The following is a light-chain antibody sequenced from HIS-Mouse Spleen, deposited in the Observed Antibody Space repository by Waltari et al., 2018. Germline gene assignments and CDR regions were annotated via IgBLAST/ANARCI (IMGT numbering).Light chain of an antibody. J-gene: IGKJ2*01. CDR2: GAS. CDR3: QQYNNWPYT. Sequence: EIVMTQSPATLSVSPGERATLSCRASPRFSSNLAWYQQKPGQAPRLLIYGASTRATGIPARFSGSGSGTEFTLTISSMQSEDFAVYYCQQYNNWPYTFGQGTKLEIK. CDR1: PRFSSN. V-gene: IGKV3-15*01.